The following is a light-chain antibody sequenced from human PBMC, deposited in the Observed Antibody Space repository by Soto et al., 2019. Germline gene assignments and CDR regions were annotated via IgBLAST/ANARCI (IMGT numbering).Light chain of an antibody. J-gene: IGKJ1*01. CDR1: QSVSSY. Sequence: EIVLTQSPATLSLSPGERATLSCRASQSVSSYLAWYQQKPGQAPRRLIYDASNRATGIPARFSGSGSGTDFTLSISRLEPEDFAVYYCQQYNNWQTFGQGTKVDI. CDR2: DAS. V-gene: IGKV3-11*01. CDR3: QQYNNWQT.